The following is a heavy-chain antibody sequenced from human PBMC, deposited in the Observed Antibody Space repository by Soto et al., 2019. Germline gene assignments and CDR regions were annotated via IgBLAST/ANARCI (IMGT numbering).Heavy chain of an antibody. CDR2: FDPEDGET. J-gene: IGHJ4*02. D-gene: IGHD2-2*02. Sequence: VPSVKVCCKFSGYTLTELTMHCVRPAPGKGLEGMGGFDPEDGETIYAQKFQGRVTMTKDTSTDTAYMELSSLRSEDTAVYYCATIGYCSSTSCYNGPFDYWGQGTRVTVSA. CDR1: GYTLTELT. V-gene: IGHV1-24*01. CDR3: ATIGYCSSTSCYNGPFDY.